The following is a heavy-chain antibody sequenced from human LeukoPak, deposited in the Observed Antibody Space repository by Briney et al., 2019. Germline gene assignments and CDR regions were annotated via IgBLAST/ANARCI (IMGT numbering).Heavy chain of an antibody. V-gene: IGHV3-23*01. CDR2: ISGSGGST. D-gene: IGHD2-2*01. CDR3: AKGAQGSAYYYYGVDV. Sequence: GGSLRLSCAASGFTFSSYAMSWVRPAPGKGLNWVSAISGSGGSTYYADSVKGRFTISRDKSKNTLYLQMNSLRAEDTAVYYCAKGAQGSAYYYYGVDVWGQGTTVTVSS. J-gene: IGHJ6*02. CDR1: GFTFSSYA.